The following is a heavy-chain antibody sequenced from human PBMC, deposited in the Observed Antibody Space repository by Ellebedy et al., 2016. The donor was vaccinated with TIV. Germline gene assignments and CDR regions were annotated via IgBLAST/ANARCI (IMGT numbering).Heavy chain of an antibody. V-gene: IGHV4-39*01. CDR3: ANNRYFNY. CDR2: IYYSGST. J-gene: IGHJ4*02. D-gene: IGHD1-14*01. CDR1: GSSISSSNDY. Sequence: MPSETLSLTCTVSGSSISSSNDYWGWFRQTPGKGQEWIGTIYYSGSTYYNPYLMSRVTISVDTSKNPFSLKLSSVTAADTAVYYCANNRYFNYWGQGTLVTVSS.